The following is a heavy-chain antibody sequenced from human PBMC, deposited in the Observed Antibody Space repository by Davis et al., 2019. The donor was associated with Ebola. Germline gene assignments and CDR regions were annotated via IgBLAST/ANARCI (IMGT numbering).Heavy chain of an antibody. CDR1: GFFFSSYV. CDR3: AKDTSNIWFDI. CDR2: LCTSADT. D-gene: IGHD1-26*01. J-gene: IGHJ3*02. V-gene: IGHV3-23*01. Sequence: GESLKISCAASGFFFSSYVMSWVRQAPGKGLEWVSTLCTSADTYYADSVKGRFTISRDNSKNTLYLQMNGLRVEDTAIYYCAKDTSNIWFDIWGQGTMVTVSS.